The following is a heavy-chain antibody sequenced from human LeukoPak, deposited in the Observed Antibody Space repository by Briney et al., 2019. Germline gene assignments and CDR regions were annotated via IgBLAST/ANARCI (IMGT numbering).Heavy chain of an antibody. CDR1: GFTFSSYG. V-gene: IGHV3-33*01. CDR3: ATVFAEPPRYYFDY. D-gene: IGHD1-14*01. Sequence: GRSLRLSCAASGFTFSSYGMHWVRQAPGKGLEWVAVIWYDGSNKYYADSVKGRFTISRDNSKNTLYLQMNSLRAEDTAVYYCATVFAEPPRYYFDYWGQGTLVTVSS. J-gene: IGHJ4*02. CDR2: IWYDGSNK.